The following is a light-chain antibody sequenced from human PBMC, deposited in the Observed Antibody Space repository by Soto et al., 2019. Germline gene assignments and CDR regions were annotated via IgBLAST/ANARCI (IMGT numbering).Light chain of an antibody. Sequence: QSALTQPRSVSGSPGQSVTISCIGTSSDVGGYNCVSWFQKYPGEAPKLIIYDVNKRPSGVPDRFSGSKSGNTASLTISGLRADDEADYYCFSYAGSGIFVVFGEGTKLTVL. V-gene: IGLV2-11*01. J-gene: IGLJ3*02. CDR3: FSYAGSGIFVV. CDR1: SSDVGGYNC. CDR2: DVN.